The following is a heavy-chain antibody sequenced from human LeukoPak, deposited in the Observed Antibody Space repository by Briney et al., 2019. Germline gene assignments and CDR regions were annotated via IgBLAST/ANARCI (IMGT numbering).Heavy chain of an antibody. D-gene: IGHD2-21*02. V-gene: IGHV1-69*01. Sequence: SVEVSFKASGGTLSSHAISWGRQAPGQGVEWMGGVIPIFGTANYAQKFQGRVTITADESTSTAYMELSSLRSEDTAVYYCARGVVAYCGGDCYSVFGAFDIWGQGTMVTVSS. CDR1: GGTLSSHA. J-gene: IGHJ3*02. CDR3: ARGVVAYCGGDCYSVFGAFDI. CDR2: VIPIFGTA.